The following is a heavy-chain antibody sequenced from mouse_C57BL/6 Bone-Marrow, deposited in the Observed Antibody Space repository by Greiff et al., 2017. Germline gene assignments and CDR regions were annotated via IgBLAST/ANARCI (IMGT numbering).Heavy chain of an antibody. Sequence: EVKLVESGGGLVQPGGSLKLSCAASGFTFSDYGMAWVRQAPRKGPEWVASISTLAYSIYYADTVTGRFTISRENAKNTLYLEMSSLRSEDTAMYYCARRGLWLHYYAMDYWGQGTSVTVSS. CDR1: GFTFSDYG. CDR3: ARRGLWLHYYAMDY. J-gene: IGHJ4*01. V-gene: IGHV5-15*04. CDR2: ISTLAYSI. D-gene: IGHD2-2*01.